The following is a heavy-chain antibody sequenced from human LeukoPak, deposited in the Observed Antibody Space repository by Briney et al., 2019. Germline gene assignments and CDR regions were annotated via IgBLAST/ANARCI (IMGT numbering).Heavy chain of an antibody. Sequence: GASVKVSCKASGYTFTGYYMHWVRQAPGQGLEWMGRINPNSGGTNYAQKFQGRVTMTRDTSISTAYMELSRLRSDDTAVYYCARDLRLLWFGEDPRYYFDYWGQGTLVTVSS. V-gene: IGHV1-2*06. D-gene: IGHD3-10*01. CDR1: GYTFTGYY. J-gene: IGHJ4*02. CDR2: INPNSGGT. CDR3: ARDLRLLWFGEDPRYYFDY.